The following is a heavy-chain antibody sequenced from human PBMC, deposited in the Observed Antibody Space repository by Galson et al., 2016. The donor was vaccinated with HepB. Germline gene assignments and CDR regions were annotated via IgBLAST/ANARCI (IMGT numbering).Heavy chain of an antibody. Sequence: SLRLSCAGSGLTLSSYSINWVRQAPGKGLEWVSYISSGGNITHDADAVKGRFTISRDNVKNSVYLQMNSLRDEDTALYHCARNKRSAYDFWSGHRDYHNDGMDVWGQGTTVTVSS. CDR1: GLTLSSYS. J-gene: IGHJ6*02. D-gene: IGHD3-3*01. CDR3: ARNKRSAYDFWSGHRDYHNDGMDV. V-gene: IGHV3-48*02. CDR2: ISSGGNIT.